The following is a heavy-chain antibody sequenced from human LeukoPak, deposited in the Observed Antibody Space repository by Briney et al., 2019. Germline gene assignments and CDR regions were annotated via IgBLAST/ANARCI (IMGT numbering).Heavy chain of an antibody. CDR3: TGQEYSSSPGDY. V-gene: IGHV3-73*01. Sequence: GGSLKLSCAASGFTFSGSAMHWVSQAPGKGLEWVGRIRIKANNYATAYAASVKGRFTISRDDSRNTAYLQMNSLKTEDTAVYYCTGQEYSSSPGDYWGQGTLVTVSS. CDR1: GFTFSGSA. CDR2: IRIKANNYAT. J-gene: IGHJ4*02. D-gene: IGHD6-6*01.